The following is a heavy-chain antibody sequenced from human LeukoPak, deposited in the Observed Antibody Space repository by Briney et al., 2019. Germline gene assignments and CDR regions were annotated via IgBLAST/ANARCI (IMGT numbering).Heavy chain of an antibody. D-gene: IGHD3-22*01. CDR1: GFTFSSYA. V-gene: IGHV3-23*01. Sequence: GGSLRLSCAASGFTFSSYAMSWVRQAPGKGLKWVSAISGSGGSTYYADSVKGRFTISRDNSKNTLYLQMNSLRAEDTAVYYCAKDLYYDTLYYFDYWGQGTLVTVSS. CDR3: AKDLYYDTLYYFDY. J-gene: IGHJ4*02. CDR2: ISGSGGST.